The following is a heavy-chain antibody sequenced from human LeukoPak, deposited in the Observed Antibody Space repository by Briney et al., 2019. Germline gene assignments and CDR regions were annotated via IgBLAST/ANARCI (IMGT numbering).Heavy chain of an antibody. D-gene: IGHD1-26*01. J-gene: IGHJ4*02. V-gene: IGHV3-23*01. CDR3: AKDSGTYYKGFDY. CDR1: GFTFSSYA. CDR2: ISGSGGST. Sequence: PGRSLRLSCAASGFTFSSYAMSWVRQAPGKGLEWVSTISGSGGSTYYADSVKGRFTISRDNSKNTLYLQMNSLRAEDTAVYYCAKDSGTYYKGFDYWGQGTLVTVSS.